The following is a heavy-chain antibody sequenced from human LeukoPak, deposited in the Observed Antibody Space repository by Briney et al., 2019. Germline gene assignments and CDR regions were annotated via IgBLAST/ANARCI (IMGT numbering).Heavy chain of an antibody. CDR3: ARQTGAGLFILP. CDR1: GGSISTSNSY. V-gene: IGHV4-39*01. Sequence: SETLSLTCAVSGGSISTSNSYWGWIRRPPGKGLEWVGSIYYSGNTYYNHALKRRVTISVETSNNQFSLILTSVTAADAAVYYCARQTGAGLFILPGGQGTLVTVSS. CDR2: IYYSGNT. J-gene: IGHJ4*02. D-gene: IGHD3-3*01.